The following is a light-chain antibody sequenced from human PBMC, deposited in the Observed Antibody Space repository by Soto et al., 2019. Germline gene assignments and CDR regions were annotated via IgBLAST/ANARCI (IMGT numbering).Light chain of an antibody. Sequence: QSALTQPPSASGSPGQSGTISCTGTSSDVGGYNFVSWYQQHPGKAPKLMIYDVTERPSGVPDRFSGSKSGNTASLTVSGLQGEDEADYYCASYAGSNIPVLFGGGTKLTVL. CDR1: SSDVGGYNF. J-gene: IGLJ2*01. CDR3: ASYAGSNIPVL. CDR2: DVT. V-gene: IGLV2-8*01.